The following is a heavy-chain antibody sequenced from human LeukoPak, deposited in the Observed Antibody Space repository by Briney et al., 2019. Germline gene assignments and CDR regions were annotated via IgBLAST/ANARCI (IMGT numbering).Heavy chain of an antibody. CDR3: GRGGYYSLDV. Sequence: SETLSLTCTVSDGSMSPYYWSWIRQSPGKGLEWIAYIFYNGNTKYNPSLWSRVPILLDTSRNQVFLNLNSVAGADTAVFYCGRGGYYSLDVWGKGTTVTVSS. CDR1: DGSMSPYY. J-gene: IGHJ6*03. CDR2: IFYNGNT. V-gene: IGHV4-59*01.